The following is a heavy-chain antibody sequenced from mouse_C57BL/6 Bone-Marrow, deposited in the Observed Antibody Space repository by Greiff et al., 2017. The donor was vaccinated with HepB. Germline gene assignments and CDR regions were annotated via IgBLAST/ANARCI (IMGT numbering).Heavy chain of an antibody. J-gene: IGHJ1*03. D-gene: IGHD1-1*01. Sequence: QVQLKQSGAELVKPGASVKMSCKASGYTFTTYPIEWMKQNHGKSLEWIGNFHPYNDDTKYNEKFKGKATLTVEKSSSTVYLELSRLTSDDSAVYYCARGNIYYGSRYWYFDVWGTGTTVTVSS. V-gene: IGHV1-47*01. CDR2: FHPYNDDT. CDR3: ARGNIYYGSRYWYFDV. CDR1: GYTFTTYP.